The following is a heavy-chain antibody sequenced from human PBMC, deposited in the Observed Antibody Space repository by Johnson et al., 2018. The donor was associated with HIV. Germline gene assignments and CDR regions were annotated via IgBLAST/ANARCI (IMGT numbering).Heavy chain of an antibody. D-gene: IGHD4-23*01. CDR2: ISYDGGTE. Sequence: VQLVESGGGVVQPGTSLRLSCTASGFIFHNYAMHWVRQAPGKGLEWVAFISYDGGTESYADSVKGRFTVSSDNSKNALFLQMNNLGHEDAGIYFCAKTYYGGNDDAFDLWGQGTMVTVSS. V-gene: IGHV3-30*18. J-gene: IGHJ3*01. CDR1: GFIFHNYA. CDR3: AKTYYGGNDDAFDL.